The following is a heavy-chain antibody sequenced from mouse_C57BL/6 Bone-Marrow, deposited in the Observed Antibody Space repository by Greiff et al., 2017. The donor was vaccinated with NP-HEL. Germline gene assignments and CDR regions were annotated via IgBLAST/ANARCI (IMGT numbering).Heavy chain of an antibody. V-gene: IGHV1-63*01. CDR3: ARSLYYYGSSPFDY. D-gene: IGHD1-1*01. Sequence: VQLVESGAELVRPGTSVKMSCKASGYTFTNYWIGWAKQRPGHGLEWLGDIYPGGGYTNSNEKFKGKATLTADKSSSTAYMQFSSLTSEDSAIYYCARSLYYYGSSPFDYWGQGTTLTVSS. J-gene: IGHJ2*01. CDR1: GYTFTNYW. CDR2: IYPGGGYT.